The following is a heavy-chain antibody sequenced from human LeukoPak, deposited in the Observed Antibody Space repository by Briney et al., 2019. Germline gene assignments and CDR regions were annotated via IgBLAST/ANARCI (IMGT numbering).Heavy chain of an antibody. D-gene: IGHD6-6*01. Sequence: ASVKVSCKASGYTFTAYYMHWVRQAPGQGLEWMGWINPNSGGTKYVQKFQGRVTMTRDTSITTSYMELSRLTSDDTAVYYCASTSSQEGMDVWGQGTTVTVSS. J-gene: IGHJ6*02. CDR1: GYTFTAYY. V-gene: IGHV1-2*02. CDR3: ASTSSQEGMDV. CDR2: INPNSGGT.